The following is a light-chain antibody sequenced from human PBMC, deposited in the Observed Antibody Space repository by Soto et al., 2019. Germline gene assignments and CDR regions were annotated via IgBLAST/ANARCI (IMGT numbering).Light chain of an antibody. CDR1: SSDVGGYNY. CDR3: SSYTSSSTYVV. V-gene: IGLV2-14*03. Sequence: QSALTQPASVSGSPGQSITISCTGTSSDVGGYNYVSWYQHHPGKAPKLMIYDVSNRPLGVSNRFSGSKSGNTASLTISGLQAEDEADYYCSSYTSSSTYVVFGGGTKVTVL. J-gene: IGLJ2*01. CDR2: DVS.